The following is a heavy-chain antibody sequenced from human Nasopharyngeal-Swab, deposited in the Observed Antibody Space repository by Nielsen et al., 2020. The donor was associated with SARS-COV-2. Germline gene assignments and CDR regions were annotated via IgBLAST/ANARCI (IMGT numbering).Heavy chain of an antibody. CDR2: IKQDASEM. CDR3: ARESYYGMDV. V-gene: IGHV3-7*01. J-gene: IGHJ6*02. Sequence: GESLKISCAASGFTFSDYWMSWVRQAPGKGLEWVANIKQDASEMYYVDSVKGRFTISRDNAKNSLYLQVNRLRAEDTAVYYCARESYYGMDVWGQGTTVTVPS. CDR1: GFTFSDYW.